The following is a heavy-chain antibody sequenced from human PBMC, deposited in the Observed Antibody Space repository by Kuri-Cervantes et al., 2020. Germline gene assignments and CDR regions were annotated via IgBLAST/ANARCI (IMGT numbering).Heavy chain of an antibody. D-gene: IGHD1-26*01. CDR2: TKSDGDT. CDR1: GINYITYW. J-gene: IGHJ3*02. Sequence: GESLKISCAASGINYITYWIHWVRRDTGMGLVWVSRTKSDGDTIYADSVRGRVTVSRDKAKNTVYLQMNRLRAEDTAVYYCVRDGTRGAFDIWGQGTMVTVSS. CDR3: VRDGTRGAFDI. V-gene: IGHV3-74*01.